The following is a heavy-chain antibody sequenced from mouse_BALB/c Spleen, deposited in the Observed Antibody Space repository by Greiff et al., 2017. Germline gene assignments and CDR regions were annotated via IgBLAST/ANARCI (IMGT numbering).Heavy chain of an antibody. CDR1: GFTFSSYT. CDR3: ANLVSYFDV. J-gene: IGHJ1*01. D-gene: IGHD2-10*02. CDR2: ISNGGGST. Sequence: EVKLVESGGGLVQPGGSLKLSCAASGFTFSSYTMSWVRQTPEKRLEWVAYISNGGGSTYYPDTVKGRFTISRDNAKNTLYLQMSSLKSEDTAMYYCANLVSYFDVWGAGTTVTVSS. V-gene: IGHV5-12-2*01.